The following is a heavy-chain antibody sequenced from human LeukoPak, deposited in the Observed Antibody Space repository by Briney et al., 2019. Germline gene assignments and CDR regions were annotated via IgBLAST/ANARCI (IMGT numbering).Heavy chain of an antibody. Sequence: GGSLRLSCEASGFTFSSYWMSWVRQAPGKRLEWVANIKTDGSEKYYVDSVKGRFTISRDNAKNSLYLQMNSLRAEDTAVYYCARDYTGYFPWGQGTLVIVSS. J-gene: IGHJ5*02. CDR2: IKTDGSEK. D-gene: IGHD3-9*01. CDR3: ARDYTGYFP. V-gene: IGHV3-7*03. CDR1: GFTFSSYW.